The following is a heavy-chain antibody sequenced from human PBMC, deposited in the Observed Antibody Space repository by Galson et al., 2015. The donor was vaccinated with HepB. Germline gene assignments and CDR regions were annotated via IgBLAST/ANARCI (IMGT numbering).Heavy chain of an antibody. J-gene: IGHJ4*02. V-gene: IGHV2-70*11. CDR3: ARIQGGVWVFDY. Sequence: PALVKPTQTLTLTCTFSGFSLSTSGMCVSWIRQPPGKALEWLARIDWDDDKYYSTSLKTRLTISKDTSKNQVVLTMTNMDLVDTATYYCARIQGGVWVFDYWGQGTLVTVSS. CDR2: IDWDDDK. D-gene: IGHD3-16*01. CDR1: GFSLSTSGMC.